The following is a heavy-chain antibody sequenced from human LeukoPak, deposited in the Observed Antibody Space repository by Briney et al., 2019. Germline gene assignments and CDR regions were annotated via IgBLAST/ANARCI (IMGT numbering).Heavy chain of an antibody. D-gene: IGHD3-3*01. CDR3: ARAIVMQRFLEWLSDLYYFDY. V-gene: IGHV4-31*03. CDR1: GGSISSGGYY. Sequence: SQTLSLTCTVSGGSISSGGYYWSWIRQHPGKGLEWIGYIYYSGSTYYNPSLKSRVTISVDTSKNQFSLKLSSVTAADTAVYYCARAIVMQRFLEWLSDLYYFDYWGQGTLVAVSS. CDR2: IYYSGST. J-gene: IGHJ4*02.